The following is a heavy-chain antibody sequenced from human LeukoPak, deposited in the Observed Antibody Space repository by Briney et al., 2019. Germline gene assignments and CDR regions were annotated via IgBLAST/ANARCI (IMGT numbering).Heavy chain of an antibody. CDR3: AKPALIVVVVAATYDAFDI. J-gene: IGHJ3*02. V-gene: IGHV3-23*01. CDR2: ISGSGGST. D-gene: IGHD2-15*01. Sequence: HPGGSLRLSCAASGFTFSSYAMSWVRQAPGKGLEWVSAISGSGGSTYYADSVKGRFTISRDNSKNTLYLQMNSLRAEDTAVYYCAKPALIVVVVAATYDAFDIWGQGTMVTVSS. CDR1: GFTFSSYA.